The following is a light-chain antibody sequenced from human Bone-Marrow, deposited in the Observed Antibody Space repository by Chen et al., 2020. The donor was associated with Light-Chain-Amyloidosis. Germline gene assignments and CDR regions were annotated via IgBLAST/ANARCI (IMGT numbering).Light chain of an antibody. CDR2: DDS. CDR1: NIGSKN. V-gene: IGLV3-21*02. J-gene: IGLJ3*02. Sequence: SYVLTQPPSLSVAPGQTAKITCGGNNIGSKNVHWYHQKPGQAPGLVVYDDSDRPSGIPERFSGSNSGNTATLTISRGEAGDEADYYCQVWDSRSEHWVFGGGTKLTVL. CDR3: QVWDSRSEHWV.